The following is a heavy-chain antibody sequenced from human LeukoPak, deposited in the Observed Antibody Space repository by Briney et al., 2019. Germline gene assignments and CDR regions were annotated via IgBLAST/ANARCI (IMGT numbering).Heavy chain of an antibody. CDR1: GGTFSSYA. Sequence: ASVKVSCKASGGTFSSYAISWVRQAPGQGLEWMGGIIPIFGTANYAQKFQGRVTITADESTSTAYMELSSLRSEDTAVYYCASSGPTYSGYDYYFDYWGQGTLVTVSS. CDR3: ASSGPTYSGYDYYFDY. J-gene: IGHJ4*02. CDR2: IIPIFGTA. V-gene: IGHV1-69*13. D-gene: IGHD5-12*01.